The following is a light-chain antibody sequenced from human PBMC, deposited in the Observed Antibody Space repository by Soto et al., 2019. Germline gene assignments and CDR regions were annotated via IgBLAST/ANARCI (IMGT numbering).Light chain of an antibody. J-gene: IGLJ3*02. V-gene: IGLV1-40*01. CDR2: GNS. CDR3: KSYDSSLSGWV. Sequence: QLVLTHPPSVSGATGQRVTISCTGSSSNIGAGYDVHWYQQLPGTAPKLLIYGNSNRPSWVPDRFSGSKSGTSASLAITGLQAEDEADYYCKSYDSSLSGWVFGGGTKLTVL. CDR1: SSNIGAGYD.